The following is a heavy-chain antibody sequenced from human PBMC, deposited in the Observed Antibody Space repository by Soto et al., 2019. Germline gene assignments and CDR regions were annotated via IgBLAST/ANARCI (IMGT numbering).Heavy chain of an antibody. CDR3: ARELTAGYMDV. V-gene: IGHV3-66*01. CDR1: GLTVTGVD. D-gene: IGHD2-21*02. Sequence: EVQLVESGGGLVQPGGSLRLSCVGSGLTVTGVDMTWVRLAPGKGLEPISSIYTGETTFYVDSVKGRFTISRDDSRNTLYLQMNSLRAEHTAVYYCARELTAGYMDVWGKGTTVTVSS. CDR2: IYTGETT. J-gene: IGHJ6*03.